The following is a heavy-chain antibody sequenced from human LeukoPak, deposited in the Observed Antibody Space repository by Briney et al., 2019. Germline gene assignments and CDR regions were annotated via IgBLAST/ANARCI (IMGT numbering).Heavy chain of an antibody. CDR2: INPSGGST. Sequence: EASVKLSCKASGYTFTSYYMHLVRQAPGQGLEWMGIINPSGGSTSYAQKFQGRVTMTRDMSTSTVYMELSSLRSEDTAVYYCARSIVGAATVDDWGQGILVTVSS. D-gene: IGHD1-26*01. CDR3: ARSIVGAATVDD. J-gene: IGHJ4*02. CDR1: GYTFTSYY. V-gene: IGHV1-46*01.